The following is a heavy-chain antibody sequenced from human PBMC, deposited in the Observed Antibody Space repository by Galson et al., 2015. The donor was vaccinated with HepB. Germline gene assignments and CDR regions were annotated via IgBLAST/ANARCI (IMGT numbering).Heavy chain of an antibody. D-gene: IGHD2-2*01. CDR2: ISSSSSTI. Sequence: SLRLSCAASGFTFSSYSMNWVRQAPGKGLEWVSYISSSSSTIYYADSVKGRFTISRDNAKNSLYLQMNCLRAEDTAVYYCASHCSSTSCYLSRDYWGQGTLVTVSS. CDR1: GFTFSSYS. J-gene: IGHJ4*02. V-gene: IGHV3-48*01. CDR3: ASHCSSTSCYLSRDY.